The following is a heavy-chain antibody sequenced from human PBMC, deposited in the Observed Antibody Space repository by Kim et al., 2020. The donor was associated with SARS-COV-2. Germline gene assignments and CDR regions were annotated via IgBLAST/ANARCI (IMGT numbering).Heavy chain of an antibody. V-gene: IGHV3-66*01. D-gene: IGHD3-22*01. CDR3: ATVVFYYDAGYFKN. J-gene: IGHJ1*01. Sequence: ADSWKGRFTISRDHAKNTLYLTMNSLRAEDTAVYYCATVVFYYDAGYFKNWGQGTLVIVSS.